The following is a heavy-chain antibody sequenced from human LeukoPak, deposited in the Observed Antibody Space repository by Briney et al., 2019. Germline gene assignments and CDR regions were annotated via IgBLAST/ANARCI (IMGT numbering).Heavy chain of an antibody. J-gene: IGHJ3*02. V-gene: IGHV4-38-2*02. Sequence: PSETLSLTCTVSGYSISSGYFWGWIRQPPGKGLEWIGYIYYSGSTNYNPSLKSRVTISVDTSKNQFSLKLSSVTAADTAVYYCARYGGTDAFDIWGQGTMVTVSS. D-gene: IGHD4-23*01. CDR1: GYSISSGYF. CDR2: IYYSGST. CDR3: ARYGGTDAFDI.